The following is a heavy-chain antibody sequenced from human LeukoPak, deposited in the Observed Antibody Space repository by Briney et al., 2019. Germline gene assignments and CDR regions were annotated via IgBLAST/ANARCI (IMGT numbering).Heavy chain of an antibody. CDR1: GGSISSGGYY. Sequence: PSETLSLTCTVSGGSISSGGYYWSWIRQHPWKGLEWIGYIYYSGSTYYNPSLKSRVTISVDTSKNQFSLKLSSVTAADTAVYYCAISRPTMVRGFDPWGQGTLVTVSS. CDR2: IYYSGST. D-gene: IGHD3-10*01. J-gene: IGHJ5*02. V-gene: IGHV4-31*03. CDR3: AISRPTMVRGFDP.